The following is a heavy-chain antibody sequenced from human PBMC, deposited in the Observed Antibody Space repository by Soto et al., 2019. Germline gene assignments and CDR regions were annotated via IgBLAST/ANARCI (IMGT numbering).Heavy chain of an antibody. V-gene: IGHV4-34*01. D-gene: IGHD4-17*01. Sequence: QVQLQQWGAGLLKPSETLSLTCAVYGGSFSGYYWSWIRQPPGKGLEWIGEINHSGSTNYNPSLKSRVTISVDTSKNQFSLKLSSVTAADTAVYYCARVVSNQASYGDYGQDAFDIWGQGTMVTVSS. CDR2: INHSGST. CDR1: GGSFSGYY. J-gene: IGHJ3*02. CDR3: ARVVSNQASYGDYGQDAFDI.